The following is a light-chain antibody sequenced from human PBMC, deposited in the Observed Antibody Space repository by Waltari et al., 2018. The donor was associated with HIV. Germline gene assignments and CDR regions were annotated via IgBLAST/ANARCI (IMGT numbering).Light chain of an antibody. Sequence: QSALTQPPSVSAAPGQKVTISCSGSASNIGTFYVSWYQQFPGTPPKLIIFDNAQRHSGVPDRFSAPKSGTSATLDIPGLQTGDEADYYCGTWDASLNLAGVFGGGTRLTVL. V-gene: IGLV1-51*01. CDR1: ASNIGTFY. J-gene: IGLJ3*02. CDR2: DNA. CDR3: GTWDASLNLAGV.